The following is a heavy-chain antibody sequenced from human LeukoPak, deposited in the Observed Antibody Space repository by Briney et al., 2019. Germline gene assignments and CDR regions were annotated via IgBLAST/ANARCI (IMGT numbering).Heavy chain of an antibody. CDR3: TRLRAALILPHQYYYMDA. CDR1: GFTFTDHY. D-gene: IGHD6-6*01. V-gene: IGHV3-11*04. Sequence: KPGGSLRLSCAASGFTFTDHYMSWIRQAPGKGLEWISYISSGGGVSPTIYYADSVKDRFTISRDNAKNSLYLQMNRLRVEDTAVYYCTRLRAALILPHQYYYMDAWGRGTSVTVSS. J-gene: IGHJ6*03. CDR2: ISSGGGVSPTI.